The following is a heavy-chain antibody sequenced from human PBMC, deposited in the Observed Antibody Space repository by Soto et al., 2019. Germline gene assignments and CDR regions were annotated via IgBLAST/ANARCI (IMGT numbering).Heavy chain of an antibody. J-gene: IGHJ6*02. CDR1: GGSISSGGYY. CDR3: ARKSTYYYGSGQLYSYGMDV. Sequence: QVQLQESGPGLVKPSQTLSLTCTVSGGSISSGGYYWSWIRQHPGKGLEWIGYIYYSGSTYYNPSLKSRVTISGDTSKNQFSLKLSSVTAADTAVYYCARKSTYYYGSGQLYSYGMDVWGQGTTVTVSS. D-gene: IGHD3-10*01. CDR2: IYYSGST. V-gene: IGHV4-31*03.